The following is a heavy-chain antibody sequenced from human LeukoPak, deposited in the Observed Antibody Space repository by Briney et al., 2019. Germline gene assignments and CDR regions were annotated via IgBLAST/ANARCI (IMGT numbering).Heavy chain of an antibody. D-gene: IGHD3-10*01. CDR2: ISGSGSST. CDR1: GFTFSSYA. CDR3: AKGGFGDIDP. Sequence: GGSLRLSCAASGFTFSSYAMSWVRQAPGKGLEWVSTISGSGSSTYYADSVKGRFTISRDNSKNTLYLQMNSLRAEEKAVYDCAKGGFGDIDPWGQGTLVRVSS. V-gene: IGHV3-23*01. J-gene: IGHJ5*02.